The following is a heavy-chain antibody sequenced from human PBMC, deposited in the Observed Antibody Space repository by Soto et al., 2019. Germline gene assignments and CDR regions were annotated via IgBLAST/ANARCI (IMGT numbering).Heavy chain of an antibody. CDR3: ARDGGGWGIYYYSGMAV. CDR2: IYYSGST. V-gene: IGHV4-31*03. D-gene: IGHD3-16*01. Sequence: PSETLSLTCTVSGGSISSGGYYWSWIRQHPGKGLEWIGYIYYSGSTYYNPSLKSRVTISVDTSKNQFSLKLSSVTAADTAVYYCARDGGGWGIYYYSGMAVWGQGPRSPSP. CDR1: GGSISSGGYY. J-gene: IGHJ6*02.